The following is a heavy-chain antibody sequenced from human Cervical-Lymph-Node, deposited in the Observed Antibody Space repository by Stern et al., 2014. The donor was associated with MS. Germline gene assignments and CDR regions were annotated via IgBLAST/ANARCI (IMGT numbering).Heavy chain of an antibody. Sequence: VQLEESGAEVKKPGASVKVSCRASGYTFTRYTIHWVRQAPGQRLEWMGWITADNGNTKNSQNFQGRVTMTRDTSASTAYMELSSLRCEDTAVYYCARAVRSNWLDPWGQGTLVTVSS. J-gene: IGHJ5*02. CDR2: ITADNGNT. CDR1: GYTFTRYT. D-gene: IGHD4-17*01. V-gene: IGHV1-3*01. CDR3: ARAVRSNWLDP.